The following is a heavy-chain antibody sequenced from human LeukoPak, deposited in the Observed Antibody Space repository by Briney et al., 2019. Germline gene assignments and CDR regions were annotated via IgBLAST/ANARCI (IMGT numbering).Heavy chain of an antibody. D-gene: IGHD4-17*01. CDR3: AKPGPDYGDYAYYYYGMDV. CDR1: GFTFSSYA. CDR2: ISGSGGST. J-gene: IGHJ6*02. V-gene: IGHV3-23*01. Sequence: GGSLRLSCAASGFTFSSYAMSWVRQAPGKGLEWVSAISGSGGSTYYADSVKGRFTISRDNSKNTLYLQMNSLRAEDTAVYYCAKPGPDYGDYAYYYYGMDVWGQGTTVTVSS.